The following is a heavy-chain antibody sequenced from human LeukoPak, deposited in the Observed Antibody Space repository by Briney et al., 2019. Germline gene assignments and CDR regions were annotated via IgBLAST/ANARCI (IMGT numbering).Heavy chain of an antibody. CDR3: AKEAGSSRSQFGYFQH. CDR1: GFTFSSYP. V-gene: IGHV3-23*01. J-gene: IGHJ1*01. Sequence: GGSLRLSCAASGFTFSSYPVSGVRQAPGKGLEWVSAIRCSGGSTYYADSVKGRFTISRDNYKNELYLQMKSLRAEDKAVYYCAKEAGSSRSQFGYFQHWGQGTLVTVSS. CDR2: IRCSGGST. D-gene: IGHD6-13*01.